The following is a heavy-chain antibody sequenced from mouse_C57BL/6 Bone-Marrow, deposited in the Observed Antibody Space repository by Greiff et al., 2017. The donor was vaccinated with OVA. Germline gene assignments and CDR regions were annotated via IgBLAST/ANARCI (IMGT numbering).Heavy chain of an antibody. CDR3: ARDRGYYYGSSYGYYAMDY. D-gene: IGHD1-1*01. CDR2: ISYDGSN. V-gene: IGHV3-6*01. Sequence: VQLKESGPGLVKPSQSLSLTCSVTGYSITSGYYWNWIRQFPGNKLEWMGYISYDGSNNYNPSLKNRISITRDTSKNQFFLKLNSVTTEDTATYYCARDRGYYYGSSYGYYAMDYWGQGTSVTVSS. J-gene: IGHJ4*01. CDR1: GYSITSGYY.